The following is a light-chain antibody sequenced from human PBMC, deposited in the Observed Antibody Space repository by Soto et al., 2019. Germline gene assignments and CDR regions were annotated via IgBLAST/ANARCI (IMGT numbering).Light chain of an antibody. Sequence: QSVLTQPRSVSGSPGQSVTISCTGTSSDVGGYNYVSWYQQHPGKAPKLMIYDVSKRPSGVPDRFSGSKSGNTASLTISGLQAEDEADYYCCSHAGSYVVFGGGTQLTV. CDR2: DVS. CDR3: CSHAGSYVV. J-gene: IGLJ2*01. CDR1: SSDVGGYNY. V-gene: IGLV2-11*01.